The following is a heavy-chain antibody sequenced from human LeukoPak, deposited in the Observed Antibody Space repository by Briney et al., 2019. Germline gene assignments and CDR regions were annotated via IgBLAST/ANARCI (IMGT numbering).Heavy chain of an antibody. D-gene: IGHD3-10*01. J-gene: IGHJ5*02. CDR3: ARQITIVRGAGGWFDP. CDR1: GFSFSNSW. Sequence: GESLKISCKCSGFSFSNSWIGWVRQMPGEGLEWKGIIYPGDSETRYSPSFQGQVTISADKSITTAYLQWSSLKASDSAIYYCARQITIVRGAGGWFDPWGQGTLVTVSS. CDR2: IYPGDSET. V-gene: IGHV5-51*01.